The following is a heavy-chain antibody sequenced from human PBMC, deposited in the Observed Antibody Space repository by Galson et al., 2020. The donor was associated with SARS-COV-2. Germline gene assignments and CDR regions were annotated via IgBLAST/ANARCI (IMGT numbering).Heavy chain of an antibody. CDR3: ARVCGIDYPDY. CDR2: IYHSGNS. V-gene: IGHV4-59*01. J-gene: IGHJ4*02. CDR1: GGSITSAY. Sequence: SETLSLTCTVSGGSITSAYWSWIRQPPGKGLEWIGYIYHSGNSKYNPSLKSRVTMSVDTSKNQLSLRLNSVAAADTAVYYCARVCGIDYPDYWGQGILVTVSS. D-gene: IGHD1-26*01.